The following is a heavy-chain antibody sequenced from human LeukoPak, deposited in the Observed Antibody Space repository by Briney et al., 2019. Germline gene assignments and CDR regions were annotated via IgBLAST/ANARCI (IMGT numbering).Heavy chain of an antibody. CDR1: GFTFSSNY. CDR3: ARAGARRIPDKYGMDV. D-gene: IGHD6-25*01. CDR2: IYSGGST. J-gene: IGHJ6*02. V-gene: IGHV3-66*01. Sequence: GGSLRLSCAASGFTFSSNYMSWVRQAPGKGLEWVSVIYSGGSTYYADSVKGRFTISRDNSKNTLYLQMNSLRAEDTAVYYCARAGARRIPDKYGMDVWGQGTTVTVSS.